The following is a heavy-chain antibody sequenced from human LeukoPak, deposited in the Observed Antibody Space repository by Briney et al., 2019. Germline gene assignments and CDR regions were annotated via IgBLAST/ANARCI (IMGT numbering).Heavy chain of an antibody. CDR2: IYGGGST. CDR1: GFTVSSNY. CDR3: ARDLASNTGWEFDY. D-gene: IGHD6-19*01. V-gene: IGHV3-53*01. J-gene: IGHJ4*02. Sequence: GGSLRLSCAASGFTVSSNYMNWVRQAPGKGLEWVSLIYGGGSTYYADSVKGRFTISRDNSKNTLYLRMNSLRAEDTAVYYCARDLASNTGWEFDYWGQGTLVTVSS.